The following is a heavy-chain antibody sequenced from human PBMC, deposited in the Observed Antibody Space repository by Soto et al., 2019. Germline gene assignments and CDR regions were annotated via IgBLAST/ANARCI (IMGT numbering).Heavy chain of an antibody. V-gene: IGHV3-53*05. Sequence: GGSLRLSCAASGFTVSSNYMSWVRQAPGKWLEWVSVIYSGGSTYYADSVKGRFTISRDNSKNTLYLQMNSLRAEDTAVYYCARDPRRDGYNYDFDYWGQGTLVTVSS. D-gene: IGHD5-12*01. CDR3: ARDPRRDGYNYDFDY. CDR1: GFTVSSNY. CDR2: IYSGGST. J-gene: IGHJ4*02.